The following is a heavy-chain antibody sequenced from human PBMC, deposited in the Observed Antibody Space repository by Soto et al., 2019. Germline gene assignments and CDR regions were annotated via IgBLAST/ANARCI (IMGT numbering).Heavy chain of an antibody. D-gene: IGHD2-2*02. CDR3: ARTSDEDIVVVPAAIGHFDY. J-gene: IGHJ4*02. CDR1: GYTFTSYY. Sequence: QVLLVQSGAEVKKPGASVKVSCKASGYTFTSYYMHWVRQAPGQGLEWMGIINPSGGSTSYAQKFQGRVTMTRDTSTSTVYMELSSLRSEDTAVYYCARTSDEDIVVVPAAIGHFDYWGQGTLVTVSS. V-gene: IGHV1-46*03. CDR2: INPSGGST.